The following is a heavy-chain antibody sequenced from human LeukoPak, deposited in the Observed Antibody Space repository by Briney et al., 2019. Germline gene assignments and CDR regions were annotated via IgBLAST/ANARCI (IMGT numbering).Heavy chain of an antibody. Sequence: PGGSLRLSCAASGFTFSSYAVHWVRQAPGKGLEWVAVISYDGSNKYYADSVKGRFTISRDNSRNTLYLQMDSLRAEDTAMYYCARSFIDFNPFDNWGQGTLVIVSS. CDR3: ARSFIDFNPFDN. D-gene: IGHD3-9*01. V-gene: IGHV3-30*04. CDR2: ISYDGSNK. J-gene: IGHJ4*02. CDR1: GFTFSSYA.